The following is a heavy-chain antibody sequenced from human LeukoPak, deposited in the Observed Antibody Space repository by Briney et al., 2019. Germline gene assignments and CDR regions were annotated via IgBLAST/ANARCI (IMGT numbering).Heavy chain of an antibody. CDR3: ARDGSSGWYSWGDYYYYYGMDV. J-gene: IGHJ6*02. Sequence: GGSLRLSCAASGFTFSTYAMSWVRQAPGKGLEWVSAISGSGGSTYYADSVKGRFTISRDNSKNTLYLQMNSLRAEDTAVYYCARDGSSGWYSWGDYYYYYGMDVWGQGTTVTVSS. CDR2: ISGSGGST. D-gene: IGHD6-19*01. CDR1: GFTFSTYA. V-gene: IGHV3-23*01.